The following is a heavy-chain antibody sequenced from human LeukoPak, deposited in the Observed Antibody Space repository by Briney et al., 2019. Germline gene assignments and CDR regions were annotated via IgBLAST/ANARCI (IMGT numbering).Heavy chain of an antibody. J-gene: IGHJ4*02. D-gene: IGHD3-9*01. CDR1: GFTFSDYY. Sequence: GGSLRLSCAASGFTFSDYYMSWIRQAPGKGLEWVSYISSSGSTIYYADSVKGRFTISRDNAKNSLYLQMNSLRAEDTAVYYCARDSRPNYDILTGYYDYWGQGTLVTVSS. CDR2: ISSSGSTI. CDR3: ARDSRPNYDILTGYYDY. V-gene: IGHV3-11*01.